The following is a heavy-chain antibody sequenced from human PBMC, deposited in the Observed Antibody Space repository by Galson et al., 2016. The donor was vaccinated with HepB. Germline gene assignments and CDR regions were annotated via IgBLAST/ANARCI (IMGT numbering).Heavy chain of an antibody. J-gene: IGHJ4*02. CDR2: IKRDGSQI. V-gene: IGHV3-7*04. D-gene: IGHD5-18*01. CDR3: ARAQWRQARRAAYFDY. CDR1: GFTFSNYA. Sequence: SLRLSCAVSGFTFSNYAMHWVRQAPGKGLEWVANIKRDGSQIYYVDSVKGRFTISRDNFQNSLFLQMNSLRAEDTAVYYCARAQWRQARRAAYFDYWGQGALVTVSS.